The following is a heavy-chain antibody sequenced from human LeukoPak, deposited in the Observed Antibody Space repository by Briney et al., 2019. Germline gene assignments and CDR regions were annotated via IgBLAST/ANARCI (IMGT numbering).Heavy chain of an antibody. J-gene: IGHJ4*02. Sequence: SETLSRTCTVSGGSISSSSYYWGWIRQPPGKGLEWIGRIYYSGSTYYNPSLKSRVTISVGTSKNQFSLKLSSVTAADTAVYYCARRWLGSSTTRAFDYWGQGTLVTVSS. CDR2: IYYSGST. D-gene: IGHD2-2*01. V-gene: IGHV4-39*01. CDR3: ARRWLGSSTTRAFDY. CDR1: GGSISSSSYY.